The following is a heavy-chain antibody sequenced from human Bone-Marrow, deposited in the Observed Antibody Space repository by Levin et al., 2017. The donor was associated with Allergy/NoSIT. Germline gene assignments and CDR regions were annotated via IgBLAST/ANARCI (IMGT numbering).Heavy chain of an antibody. Sequence: PSQTLSLPCTVSGGSVSSGSYYWRWIRQPPGKGLEWIGYIYYSGSTNYNPSLKSRVTISVDTSKNQFSLKLSSVTAADTAVYYCASYLLMEAMATFDYWGQGTLVTVSS. D-gene: IGHD5-18*01. CDR2: IYYSGST. J-gene: IGHJ4*02. CDR1: GGSVSSGSYY. V-gene: IGHV4-61*01. CDR3: ASYLLMEAMATFDY.